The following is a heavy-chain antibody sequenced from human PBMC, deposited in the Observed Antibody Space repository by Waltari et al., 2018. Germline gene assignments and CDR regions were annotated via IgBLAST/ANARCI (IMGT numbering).Heavy chain of an antibody. CDR2: IYNSGST. CDR3: ARRGDYGDYVGY. J-gene: IGHJ4*02. D-gene: IGHD4-17*01. CDR1: GYSISSGYY. Sequence: QVQLQESGPGLVKPSETLSLTCAVSGYSISSGYYWGWIRQPPGKGLEWIGSIYNSGSTYYNPSLKSRVTIAVDTSKNQFSLKLSAVTAADTAVYYCARRGDYGDYVGYWGQGTLVTVSS. V-gene: IGHV4-38-2*01.